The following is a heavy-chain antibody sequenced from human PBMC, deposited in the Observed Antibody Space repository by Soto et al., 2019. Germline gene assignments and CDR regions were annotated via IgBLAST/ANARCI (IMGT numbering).Heavy chain of an antibody. CDR3: ASVPDCSSSGCYSYFDI. V-gene: IGHV3-74*01. D-gene: IGHD2-2*01. CDR2: ISNDGSNT. Sequence: EVQLVESGGGLVQPGGSLRLSCAASGFTLSDYYMHWARQAPGKGLVWVSRISNDGSNTDYADSVKGRFTISRYNAKNTMHLQMNSLRAEDTAVYYCASVPDCSSSGCYSYFDIWGQGTLVTVSS. J-gene: IGHJ4*02. CDR1: GFTLSDYY.